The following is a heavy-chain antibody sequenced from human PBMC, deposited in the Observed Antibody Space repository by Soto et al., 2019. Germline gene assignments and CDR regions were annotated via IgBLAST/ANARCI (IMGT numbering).Heavy chain of an antibody. J-gene: IGHJ4*02. D-gene: IGHD1-20*01. CDR1: GGSISGSHYY. CDR3: ARQTVTGNARGLFDN. Sequence: SETLSLTCTVSGGSISGSHYYWGWVRQPPGKGLEWLGAIYNSGTTYYNPSLKSRTTISVDTSKNQFSLKLTSVAAADTAVYFCARQTVTGNARGLFDNWGQGALVTVSS. CDR2: IYNSGTT. V-gene: IGHV4-39*01.